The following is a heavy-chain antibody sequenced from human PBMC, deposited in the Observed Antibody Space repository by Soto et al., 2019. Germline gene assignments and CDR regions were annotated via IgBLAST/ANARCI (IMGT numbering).Heavy chain of an antibody. CDR2: ISAYNGNT. CDR3: ARVPGRRGYSYVPPWFDP. CDR1: GYTFTNYG. Sequence: ASVKVSCKASGYTFTNYGISWVRQAPGQGLEWMGWISAYNGNTNYAQKLQGRVTMTTDTSTSTAYMELRSLRSDDTAVYYCARVPGRRGYSYVPPWFDPWGQGTLVTVSS. D-gene: IGHD5-18*01. V-gene: IGHV1-18*04. J-gene: IGHJ5*02.